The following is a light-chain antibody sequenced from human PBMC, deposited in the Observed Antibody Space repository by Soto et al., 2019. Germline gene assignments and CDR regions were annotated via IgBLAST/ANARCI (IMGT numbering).Light chain of an antibody. Sequence: EIVLTQSPGTLSLSPGERATLSCRASQSVSSSYLAWYQQKPGQAPSLLIDGAYRRTTGIPDRFCGSGSGTDFTLTISRLEPEDFAVYYCQQYDSSPVTFGQGTKVEIK. V-gene: IGKV3-20*01. J-gene: IGKJ1*01. CDR3: QQYDSSPVT. CDR2: GAY. CDR1: QSVSSSY.